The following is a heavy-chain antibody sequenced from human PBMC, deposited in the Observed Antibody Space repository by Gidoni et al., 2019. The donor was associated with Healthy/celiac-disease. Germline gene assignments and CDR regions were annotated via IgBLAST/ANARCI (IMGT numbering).Heavy chain of an antibody. J-gene: IGHJ6*02. CDR2: MNPNSGNT. CDR3: ARGPYYDILTGYRYYYYGMDV. Sequence: QVQLVQSGAEVKKPGASVKVSCKASGYTFTSYDINWGRQATGQGLEWMGWMNPNSGNTGYAQKFQGRVTMTRNTSISTAYMELSSLRSEDTAVYYCARGPYYDILTGYRYYYYGMDVWGQGTTVTVSS. V-gene: IGHV1-8*01. CDR1: GYTFTSYD. D-gene: IGHD3-9*01.